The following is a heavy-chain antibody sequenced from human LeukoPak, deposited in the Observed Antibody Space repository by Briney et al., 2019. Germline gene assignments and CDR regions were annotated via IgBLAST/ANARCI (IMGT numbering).Heavy chain of an antibody. V-gene: IGHV4-31*03. CDR1: GGSISSGGYY. CDR2: IYYSGST. J-gene: IGHJ4*02. CDR3: ARAEVFYYDSSGYYGY. Sequence: SETLSLTCTVSGGSISSGGYYWSWIRQHPGKGLEWIGYIYYSGSTYYNPSLKSRVTISVDTSKNQFSLKLSSVTAADTAVYYCARAEVFYYDSSGYYGYWGQGTLVTVSS. D-gene: IGHD3-22*01.